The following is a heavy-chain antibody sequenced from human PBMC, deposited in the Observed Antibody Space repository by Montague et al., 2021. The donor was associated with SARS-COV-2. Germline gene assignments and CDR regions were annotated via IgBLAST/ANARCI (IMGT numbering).Heavy chain of an antibody. V-gene: IGHV4-39*01. J-gene: IGHJ4*02. D-gene: IGHD3-3*01. Sequence: SETLSLTCTVSGGSISDSSLYWGWIRQPPGRGLEWVGSIFYNGRTYYNPSLRSRVTISVDTSKNQFSLKLTSVTASDTAVYYCAPGILEWSKGEGGDYWGLGTLVTVSS. CDR1: GGSISDSSLY. CDR3: APGILEWSKGEGGDY. CDR2: IFYNGRT.